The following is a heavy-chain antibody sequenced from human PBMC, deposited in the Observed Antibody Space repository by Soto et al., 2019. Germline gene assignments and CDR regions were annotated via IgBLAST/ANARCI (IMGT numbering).Heavy chain of an antibody. D-gene: IGHD4-17*01. CDR2: ISYDGNNK. V-gene: IGHV3-30*03. J-gene: IGHJ4*02. CDR3: ARGPSYSDSYFAH. CDR1: EVTFSNYA. Sequence: GGSLRLSCAASEVTFSNYAMHWVRQTPGKGLQWLAVISYDGNNKYYADSVEGRFTISRDNSKNTVYLQMNSLRLEDTAVYYCARGPSYSDSYFAHWGQGTLVTVSS.